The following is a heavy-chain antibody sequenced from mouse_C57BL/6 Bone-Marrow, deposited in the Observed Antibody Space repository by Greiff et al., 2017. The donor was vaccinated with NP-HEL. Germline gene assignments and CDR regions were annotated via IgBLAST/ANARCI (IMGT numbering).Heavy chain of an antibody. D-gene: IGHD2-5*01. V-gene: IGHV5-6*01. J-gene: IGHJ2*01. CDR2: ISSGGSYT. CDR1: GFTFSSYG. Sequence: EVKLVESGGDLVKPGGSLKLSCAASGFTFSSYGMSWVRQTPDKRLAWVATISSGGSYTYYPDSVKGRFTISRDNAKNTLYLQRSSLKSEDTAMYYCARHYYSNYFDYWGQGTTLTVSS. CDR3: ARHYYSNYFDY.